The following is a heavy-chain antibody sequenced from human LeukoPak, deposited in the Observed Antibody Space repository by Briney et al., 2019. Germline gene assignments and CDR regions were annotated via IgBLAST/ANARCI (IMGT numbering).Heavy chain of an antibody. CDR1: GFTFSTYS. J-gene: IGHJ4*02. CDR3: AKYPASGGYFDY. CDR2: ISGSGANT. Sequence: GGSLRLSCAASGFTFSTYSMSWVRLAPGKGLEWVSGISGSGANTYYADSVKGRFTISRDNFKNTLYLQMNSLRAEDTAVFYCAKYPASGGYFDYWGQGTLVTVSS. D-gene: IGHD6-13*01. V-gene: IGHV3-23*01.